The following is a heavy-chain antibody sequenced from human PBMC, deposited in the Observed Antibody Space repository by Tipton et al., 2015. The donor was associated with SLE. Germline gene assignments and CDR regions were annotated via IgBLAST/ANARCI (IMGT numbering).Heavy chain of an antibody. D-gene: IGHD2-15*01. J-gene: IGHJ4*02. Sequence: TLSLTCAVYGGSFSGYYWNWIRQPAGKGLEWIGYIYTSGSTNYNPSLKSRVTISVDTSKNQFSLKLSSMTAADTAVYYCARGSGGRALDYWGQGTLVTVSS. V-gene: IGHV4-4*09. CDR3: ARGSGGRALDY. CDR2: IYTSGST. CDR1: GGSFSGYY.